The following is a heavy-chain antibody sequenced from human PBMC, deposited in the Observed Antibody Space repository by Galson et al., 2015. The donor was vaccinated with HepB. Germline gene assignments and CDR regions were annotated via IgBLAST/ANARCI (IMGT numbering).Heavy chain of an antibody. V-gene: IGHV3-23*01. Sequence: SLRLSCATSGFIFRRYAMTWVRQAPGKGLEWVSGISASGDSTYYADSVKGRFTISRDNSKNTLFVQMNGLRAEDTATYYCAKDSNYDFRPPGHRFDPWGQGSLVTVSS. D-gene: IGHD3-3*01. CDR1: GFIFRRYA. CDR2: ISASGDST. CDR3: AKDSNYDFRPPGHRFDP. J-gene: IGHJ5*02.